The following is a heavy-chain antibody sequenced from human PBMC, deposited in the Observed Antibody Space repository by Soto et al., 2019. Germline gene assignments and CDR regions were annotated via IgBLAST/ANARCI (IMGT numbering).Heavy chain of an antibody. Sequence: EEQLLESGGGLVQPGGSLRLSCTASGFTFSSFAMSWVRQAPGKGLEWVSTISISGAGTYYADSVKGRFTISRDIPKNTLNRQMSSLRADDTAVYYCAKGNYGDYETWGQGTLVTVSS. CDR1: GFTFSSFA. CDR2: ISISGAGT. CDR3: AKGNYGDYET. V-gene: IGHV3-23*01. D-gene: IGHD4-17*01. J-gene: IGHJ5*02.